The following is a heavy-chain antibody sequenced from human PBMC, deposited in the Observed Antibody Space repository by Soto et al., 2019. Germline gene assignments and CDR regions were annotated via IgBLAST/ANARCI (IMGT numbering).Heavy chain of an antibody. Sequence: PSETLSLTCAVYGGPFSGYYWSWIRQPPGKGLEWIGEINHSGSTNYNPSLKSRVTISVDTSKNQFSLKLSSVTAADTAVYYCARVCKLFGAYYYYMDVWGKGTTVTVSS. V-gene: IGHV4-34*01. CDR1: GGPFSGYY. CDR2: INHSGST. D-gene: IGHD3-3*01. J-gene: IGHJ6*03. CDR3: ARVCKLFGAYYYYMDV.